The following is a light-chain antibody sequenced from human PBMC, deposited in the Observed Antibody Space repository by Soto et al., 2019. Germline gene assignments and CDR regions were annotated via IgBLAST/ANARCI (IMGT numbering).Light chain of an antibody. V-gene: IGKV3-20*01. CDR2: GAS. J-gene: IGKJ1*01. CDR1: QSVSSSY. Sequence: EVVLTQTRCTLSLSPGRRPTLCCRASQSVSSSYLAWYQQKNGQAPRSXIYGASSRATGIPDRFSGSGSGTDFTLTISRLETEDFAVYYCQQYGSSTGTFGQGTKVDIK. CDR3: QQYGSSTGT.